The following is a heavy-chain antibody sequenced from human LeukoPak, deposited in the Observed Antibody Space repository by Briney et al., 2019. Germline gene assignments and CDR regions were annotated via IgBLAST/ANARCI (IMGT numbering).Heavy chain of an antibody. J-gene: IGHJ6*03. D-gene: IGHD2-15*01. CDR3: ARQGEHSGVYYYMDV. V-gene: IGHV4-39*01. Sequence: SETLSVTRSDPGASFCSSPDYWGWIRQPPGRGLGWLGNFYYGGTTYYNPSHKSRITLPVDRSENQFSLKLSSATAADTAVYYCARQGEHSGVYYYMDVWGKGTTVTVSS. CDR1: GASFCSSPDY. CDR2: FYYGGTT.